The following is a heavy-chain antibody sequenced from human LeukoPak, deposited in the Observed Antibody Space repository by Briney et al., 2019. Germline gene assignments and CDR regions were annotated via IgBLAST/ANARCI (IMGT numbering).Heavy chain of an antibody. J-gene: IGHJ4*02. CDR1: GGSFSGYY. D-gene: IGHD2-2*01. V-gene: IGHV4-34*01. Sequence: SEPLSLTRAVYGGSFSGYYWGWIRHHPGKGLEWIGEVNHSGSTNYNPSLKSRVTISVDTSKNQFSLKLCSVTAADPAVYYCARQYCSSTSCSFDYWGQGTLVTVSS. CDR3: ARQYCSSTSCSFDY. CDR2: VNHSGST.